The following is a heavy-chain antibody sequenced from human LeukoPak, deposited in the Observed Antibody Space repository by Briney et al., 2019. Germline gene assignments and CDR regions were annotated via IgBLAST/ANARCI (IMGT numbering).Heavy chain of an antibody. D-gene: IGHD5-12*01. V-gene: IGHV4-59*01. CDR2: VYSSGST. J-gene: IGHJ4*02. CDR1: GGSISSYY. Sequence: PSETLSLTCTVSGGSISSYYWSWIRQPPGKELEWIGYVYSSGSTNYNPSLKSRVTISIDTSKNHFSLNLTSLTAADTAVYYCARGGYSGYEFDYWGQGTLVTVSS. CDR3: ARGGYSGYEFDY.